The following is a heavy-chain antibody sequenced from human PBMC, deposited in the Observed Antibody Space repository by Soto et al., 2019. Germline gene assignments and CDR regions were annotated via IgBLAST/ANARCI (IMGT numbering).Heavy chain of an antibody. CDR2: IYYSGST. CDR1: GGSISSGGYY. CDR3: AGSLRLGELSSNWFDP. Sequence: SETLSLTCTVSGGSISSGGYYWSWIRQHPGKGLEWIGYIYYSGSTYYNPSLKSRVTISVDTSKNQFSLKLSSVTAADTAVNYCAGSLRLGELSSNWFDPWGQGTLVTVSS. D-gene: IGHD3-16*02. J-gene: IGHJ5*02. V-gene: IGHV4-31*03.